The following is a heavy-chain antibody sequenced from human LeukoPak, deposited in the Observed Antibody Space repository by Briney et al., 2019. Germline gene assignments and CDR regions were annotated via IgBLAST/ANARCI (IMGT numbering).Heavy chain of an antibody. CDR1: GFTFSTYA. J-gene: IGHJ4*02. CDR3: VTAAAGTVYDF. D-gene: IGHD6-13*01. V-gene: IGHV3-64D*06. Sequence: RGSLRLSCSASGFTFSTYAMHWVRQAPGKGLEYVSAITTDGGSTYYADSVKGRFTISRDNSRNTLYLQLSSLRPEDTALYYCVTAAAGTVYDFWGQGTLVTVSS. CDR2: ITTDGGST.